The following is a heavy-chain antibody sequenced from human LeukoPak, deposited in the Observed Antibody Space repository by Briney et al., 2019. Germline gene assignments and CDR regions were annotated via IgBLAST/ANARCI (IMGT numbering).Heavy chain of an antibody. CDR2: INHSGST. CDR3: ARAIRRNVDIVATIYGRAYYFDY. D-gene: IGHD5-12*01. V-gene: IGHV4-34*01. Sequence: GSLRLSCAASGFTFSSYAMSWVRQPPGKGLEWIGEINHSGSTNYNPSLKSRVTISVDTSKNQFSLKLSSVTAADTAVYYCARAIRRNVDIVATIYGRAYYFDYWGQGTLVTVSS. J-gene: IGHJ4*02. CDR1: GFTFSSYA.